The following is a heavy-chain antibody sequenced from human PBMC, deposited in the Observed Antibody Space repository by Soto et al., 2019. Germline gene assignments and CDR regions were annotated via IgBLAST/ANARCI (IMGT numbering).Heavy chain of an antibody. J-gene: IGHJ5*02. CDR2: IYYSGST. V-gene: IGHV4-31*03. Sequence: PSETLSLTCTVSGGSISSGGYYWSWIRQHPGKGLEWIGYIYYSGSTYYNPSLKSRVTISVDTSKNQFSLKLSSVTAADTAVYYCAREGEQLAYNWFDPWGQGTLVTVSS. CDR3: AREGEQLAYNWFDP. CDR1: GGSISSGGYY. D-gene: IGHD6-13*01.